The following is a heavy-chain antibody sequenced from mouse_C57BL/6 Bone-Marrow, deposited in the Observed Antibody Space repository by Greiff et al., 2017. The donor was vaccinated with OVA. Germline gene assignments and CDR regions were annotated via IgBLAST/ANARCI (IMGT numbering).Heavy chain of an antibody. J-gene: IGHJ1*03. CDR3: ARHDGATVVGYFDV. D-gene: IGHD1-1*01. Sequence: EVKVEESGGGLVQPGGSLKLSCAASGFTFSDYYMYWVRQTPEKRLEWVAYISNGGGSTYYPDTVKGRFTISRDNAKNTLYLQMSRLKSEDTAMYYCARHDGATVVGYFDVWGTGTTVTVSS. CDR1: GFTFSDYY. CDR2: ISNGGGST. V-gene: IGHV5-12*01.